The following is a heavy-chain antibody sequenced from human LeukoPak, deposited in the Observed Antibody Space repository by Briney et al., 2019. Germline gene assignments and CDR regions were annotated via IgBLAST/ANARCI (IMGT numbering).Heavy chain of an antibody. CDR1: GGSISSSSYY. J-gene: IGHJ5*02. V-gene: IGHV4-39*01. CDR2: FYYSGST. Sequence: SETLSLTCTASGGSISSSSYYWDWIRQPPRMGLEWIGSFYYSGSTYYNPSLKSRVTISADTSKNQFSLKLSSVTAADTAVYYCARGRCSSTSCYTWNWFDPWGQGTLVTVST. D-gene: IGHD2-2*02. CDR3: ARGRCSSTSCYTWNWFDP.